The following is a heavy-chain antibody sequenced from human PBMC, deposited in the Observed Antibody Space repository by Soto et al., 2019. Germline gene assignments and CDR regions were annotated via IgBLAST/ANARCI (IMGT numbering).Heavy chain of an antibody. Sequence: GASVKVSCKSSGYTFTGHNIHLVRQAPGQGLEXXGXXNXXXXXTXXAQNFQGRVTTTRDTSISTAYMELSSLRSDDTAMYYWAKDEAGSYEYWGQGTQVTVSS. V-gene: IGHV1-2*02. CDR2: XNXXXXXT. J-gene: IGHJ4*02. CDR3: AKDEAGSYEY. D-gene: IGHD1-26*01. CDR1: GYTFTGHN.